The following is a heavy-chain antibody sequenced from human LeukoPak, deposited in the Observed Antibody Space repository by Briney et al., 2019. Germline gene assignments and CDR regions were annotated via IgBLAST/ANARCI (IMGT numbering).Heavy chain of an antibody. Sequence: PSETLSLTCTISGGSVNSGGYYWSWIRQSPGKGLEWIGYIYHSGSTNYNPSLKSRVTISVDRFKNHFSLKLKSVTAADTAVYYCARGFWSGYYNSNWFDPWGQGTLVTVPS. V-gene: IGHV4-30-2*06. CDR1: GGSVNSGGYY. J-gene: IGHJ5*02. D-gene: IGHD3-3*01. CDR3: ARGFWSGYYNSNWFDP. CDR2: IYHSGST.